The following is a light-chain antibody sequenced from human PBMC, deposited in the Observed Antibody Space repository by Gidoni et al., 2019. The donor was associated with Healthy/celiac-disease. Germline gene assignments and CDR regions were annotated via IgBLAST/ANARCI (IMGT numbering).Light chain of an antibody. CDR2: AAS. J-gene: IGKJ1*01. CDR3: QKYNSAPRT. CDR1: QGISNY. V-gene: IGKV1-27*01. Sequence: DIQMPQSPSSLSAPVGDRVTITCRASQGISNYLAWYQQKPGKVPKLLIYAASTLQSGVPSRFSGSGSGTDFTLTISSLQPEDVATYYCQKYNSAPRTFXQXTKVEIK.